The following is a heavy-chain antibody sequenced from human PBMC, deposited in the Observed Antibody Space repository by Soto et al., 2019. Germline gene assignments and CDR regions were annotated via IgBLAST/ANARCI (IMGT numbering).Heavy chain of an antibody. CDR1: GGSISSSSYY. V-gene: IGHV4-39*01. CDR3: ARINKGYGTDS. D-gene: IGHD5-18*01. Sequence: SETLSLTCTVSGGSISSSSYYWGCIRQPPGKGLEWIASIDYTGNTFYNPSLTSRVTIPVDTSKNQFSLKVTSVTAADTAVYYCARINKGYGTDSWGQGTLVTVSS. CDR2: IDYTGNT. J-gene: IGHJ4*02.